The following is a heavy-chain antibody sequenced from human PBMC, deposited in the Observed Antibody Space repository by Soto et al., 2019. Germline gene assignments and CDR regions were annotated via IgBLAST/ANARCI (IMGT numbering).Heavy chain of an antibody. CDR2: ISAKSGNT. Sequence: XSVKVSCKASGYTFTTSGFNWVRQAPGQGLEWMGWISAKSGNTNYAQKLQGRVTMTTDTSTSTVYMELRSLTSDDTAIYYCTRAGASAWNYVSPPYWGQGTMVTVSS. CDR3: TRAGASAWNYVSPPY. V-gene: IGHV1-18*04. D-gene: IGHD3-16*01. CDR1: GYTFTTSG. J-gene: IGHJ4*02.